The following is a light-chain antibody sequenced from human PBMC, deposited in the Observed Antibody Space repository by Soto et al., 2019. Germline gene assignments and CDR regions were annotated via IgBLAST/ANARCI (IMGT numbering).Light chain of an antibody. CDR3: QQSGSSPT. V-gene: IGKV3-20*01. CDR2: GAS. Sequence: EIVLTQSPGTLSLSPGERATLSCRASQSVSSSSVAWYQQKPGQAPRLFIYGASSRATGIPERFSGSGAGTDFTLTISRLEPEDFAVYHCQQSGSSPTFGGGTKVEIK. CDR1: QSVSSSS. J-gene: IGKJ4*01.